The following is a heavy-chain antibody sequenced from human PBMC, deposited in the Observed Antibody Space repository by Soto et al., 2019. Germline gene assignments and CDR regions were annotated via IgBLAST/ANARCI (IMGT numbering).Heavy chain of an antibody. CDR2: ISAYNGNT. Sequence: QVQLVQSGAEVKKPGASVKVSCKASGYTFTSYGISWVRQAPGQGLEWMGWISAYNGNTNYAQKLQGRVTMTTDTPPRTAYMELRSLRSDATAVSYCARDLNAGGDLVDRYFQHWGQGTLVPVSS. V-gene: IGHV1-18*01. CDR1: GYTFTSYG. J-gene: IGHJ1*01. CDR3: ARDLNAGGDLVDRYFQH. D-gene: IGHD2-21*02.